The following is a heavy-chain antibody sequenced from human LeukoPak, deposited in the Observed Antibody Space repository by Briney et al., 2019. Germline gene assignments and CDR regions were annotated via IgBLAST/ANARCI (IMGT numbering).Heavy chain of an antibody. CDR1: GFGFSNYW. CDR3: ARDRGYSNFDY. CDR2: MNEDGSEK. V-gene: IGHV3-7*01. J-gene: IGHJ4*02. D-gene: IGHD4-11*01. Sequence: GGSLRLSCAASGFGFSNYWMSWVRQAPGKGLEWVANMNEDGSEKNYIDSVKGRFTISRDNAQDSLYLQMNSLRAEDTAVYYCARDRGYSNFDYWGQGTLLTVSS.